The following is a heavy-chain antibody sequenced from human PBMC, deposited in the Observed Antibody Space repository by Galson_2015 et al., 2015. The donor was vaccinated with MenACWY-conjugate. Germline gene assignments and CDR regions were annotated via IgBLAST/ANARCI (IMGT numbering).Heavy chain of an antibody. CDR2: IYHNGNT. Sequence: SETLSLTCTVSGDSISSGYYWGWVRQPPGKGLEWIGSIYHNGNTNYNPSLKSRVTISVDTPKNQFSLRLGSVTAADTAVYYCAKDPRNYGIYWGQGTLVIVSS. CDR1: GDSISSGYY. D-gene: IGHD3-16*01. CDR3: AKDPRNYGIY. V-gene: IGHV4-38-2*02. J-gene: IGHJ4*02.